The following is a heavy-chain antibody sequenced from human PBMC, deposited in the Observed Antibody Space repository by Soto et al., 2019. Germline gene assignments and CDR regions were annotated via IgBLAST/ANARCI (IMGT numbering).Heavy chain of an antibody. V-gene: IGHV3-21*01. Sequence: GRSLTLSFASSGFAFRSFTMNWVRQDPGKGLEWVSTISSNSACIYYTDALRDLFTISRDNAKNSLHLQMNSLRAEDTAVYYCTRDASRDSSARGWFDPLGPGTLVTVSS. CDR3: TRDASRDSSARGWFDP. D-gene: IGHD6-13*01. CDR1: GFAFRSFT. J-gene: IGHJ5*02. CDR2: ISSNSACI.